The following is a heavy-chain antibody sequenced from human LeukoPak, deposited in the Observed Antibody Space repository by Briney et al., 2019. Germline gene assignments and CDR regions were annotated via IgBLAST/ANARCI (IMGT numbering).Heavy chain of an antibody. CDR1: GFTFSSYA. CDR3: AKDHDDFWSGYYPLFDY. V-gene: IGHV3-23*01. J-gene: IGHJ4*02. D-gene: IGHD3-3*01. CDR2: ISGSGGST. Sequence: GGSLRLSCAASGFTFSSYAMSWVRQAPGKGLEWVSVISGSGGSTNYADSVKGRFSISRDNSKNTVYLQMNSLRAEDTAVYYCAKDHDDFWSGYYPLFDYWGQGTLVTVSS.